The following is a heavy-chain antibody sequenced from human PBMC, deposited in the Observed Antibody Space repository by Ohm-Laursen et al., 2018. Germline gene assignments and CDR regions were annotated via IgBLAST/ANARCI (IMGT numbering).Heavy chain of an antibody. CDR2: ISAYNANT. V-gene: IGHV1-18*01. Sequence: ASVKVSCKASGYTFTSYVISWVRQAPGQGLEWMGWISAYNANTNYAQKLQGRVTMTTDTSTSTAYMELSRLRSDDTAVYYCSGTNEYGMDVWGQGTTVTVSS. D-gene: IGHD2-8*01. CDR1: GYTFTSYV. J-gene: IGHJ6*02. CDR3: SGTNEYGMDV.